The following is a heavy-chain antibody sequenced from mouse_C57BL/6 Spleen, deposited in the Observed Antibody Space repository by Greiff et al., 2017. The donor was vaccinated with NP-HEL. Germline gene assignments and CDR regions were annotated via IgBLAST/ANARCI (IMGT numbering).Heavy chain of an antibody. CDR2: IIPNYGTT. Sequence: LVESGPELVKPGASVKISCKASGYSFTDYNMNWVKQSNGKSLEWIGVIIPNYGTTSYNQKFKGKATLTVDQSSSTAYMQLNSLPTEDSADYSGTRPNSNYDLAWFAYWGQGTLVTVSA. V-gene: IGHV1-39*01. D-gene: IGHD2-4*01. CDR1: GYSFTDYN. CDR3: TRPNSNYDLAWFAY. J-gene: IGHJ3*01.